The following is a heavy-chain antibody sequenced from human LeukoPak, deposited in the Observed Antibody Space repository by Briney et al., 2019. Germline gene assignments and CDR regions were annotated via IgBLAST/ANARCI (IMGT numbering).Heavy chain of an antibody. J-gene: IGHJ6*03. CDR1: GYSISSDYY. V-gene: IGHV4-38-2*02. Sequence: SETLSLTCTVSGYSISSDYYWGWIRQPPGKGLEWIGSIYHSGPTYYNPSLKSRVTISVDTSKNQFSLKLSSVTAADTAVYYCARQLVRGVSYYYYMDVWGKGTTVTISS. CDR2: IYHSGPT. CDR3: ARQLVRGVSYYYYMDV. D-gene: IGHD3-10*01.